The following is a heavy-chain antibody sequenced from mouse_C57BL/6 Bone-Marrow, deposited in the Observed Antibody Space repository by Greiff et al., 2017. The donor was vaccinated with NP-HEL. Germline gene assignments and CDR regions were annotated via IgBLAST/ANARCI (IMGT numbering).Heavy chain of an antibody. CDR2: IDPSDSET. V-gene: IGHV1-52*01. Sequence: VQLQQPGAELVRPGSSVKLSCKASGYTFTSYWMHWVKQRPIQGLEWIGNIDPSDSETNYNQKFKDKATFTVAHSSRTAYMQLSSLTSEDSAVYSGAKSLITTVVARYWYLEVWGTGTTVTGSS. D-gene: IGHD1-1*01. J-gene: IGHJ1*03. CDR1: GYTFTSYW. CDR3: AKSLITTVVARYWYLEV.